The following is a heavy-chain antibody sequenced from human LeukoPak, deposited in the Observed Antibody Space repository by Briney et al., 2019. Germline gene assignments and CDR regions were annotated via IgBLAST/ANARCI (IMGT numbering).Heavy chain of an antibody. J-gene: IGHJ6*04. D-gene: IGHD3-10*02. CDR1: GFIFSSHG. Sequence: AGGSLRLSCAASGFIFSSHGMNWVRQAPGKGLEWVSGISPSGDATFYADSVKGRFTISRDNSKNTVYLQMDSLRFEDAAVYYCAELGITMIGGVWGKGTTVTISS. CDR2: ISPSGDAT. CDR3: AELGITMIGGV. V-gene: IGHV3-23*01.